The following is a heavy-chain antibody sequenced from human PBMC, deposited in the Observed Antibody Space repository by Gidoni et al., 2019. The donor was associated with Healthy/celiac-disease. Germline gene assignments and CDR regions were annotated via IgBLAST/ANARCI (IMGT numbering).Heavy chain of an antibody. CDR1: GGSLSSGGYY. V-gene: IGHV4-31*03. CDR2: IYYSGST. Sequence: QVQLQESGPGLVKPSQTLSLTCTVPGGSLSSGGYYWSWIRQQPGKGLEWIGYIYYSGSTYYNPSLKSRVTISVDTSKNQFSLKLSSVTAADTAVYYCARDIPIAAGLDPWGQGTLVTVSS. D-gene: IGHD6-13*01. CDR3: ARDIPIAAGLDP. J-gene: IGHJ5*02.